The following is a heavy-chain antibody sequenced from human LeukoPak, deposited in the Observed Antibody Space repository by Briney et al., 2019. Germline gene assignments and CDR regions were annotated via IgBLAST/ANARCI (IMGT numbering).Heavy chain of an antibody. CDR2: ISYSGST. Sequence: SETLSLACTVSGGSISSSSYYWGWIRQPPGKGLEWIGSISYSGSTYYNPSLKSRVTISVDTSKKQFSLNLSSVTAADTAVYYCARGARGSYSYWGQGTLVTVSS. V-gene: IGHV4-39*01. CDR1: GGSISSSSYY. J-gene: IGHJ4*02. CDR3: ARGARGSYSY. D-gene: IGHD1-26*01.